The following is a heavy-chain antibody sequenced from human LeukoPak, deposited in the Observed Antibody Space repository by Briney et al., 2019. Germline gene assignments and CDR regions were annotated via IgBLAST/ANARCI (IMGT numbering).Heavy chain of an antibody. J-gene: IGHJ6*03. Sequence: GGSLRLSCAASGFPFSTYGIHWVRQAPGKGLEWVAFIRNDGSNKYYADSVKGRFTISRGNSKNTLYLQMNSLRPEDTAVYYCAKIIGGGYYYYYMDVWGKGTTVTVSS. D-gene: IGHD3-10*01. CDR3: AKIIGGGYYYYYMDV. CDR2: IRNDGSNK. V-gene: IGHV3-30*02. CDR1: GFPFSTYG.